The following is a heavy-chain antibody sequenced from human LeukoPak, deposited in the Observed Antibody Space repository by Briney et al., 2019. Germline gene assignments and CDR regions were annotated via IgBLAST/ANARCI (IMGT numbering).Heavy chain of an antibody. J-gene: IGHJ4*02. CDR2: LDRKEGKK. CDR1: GYSLSELS. V-gene: IGHV1-24*01. CDR3: ARGYDY. Sequence: ASVKVSCKVSGYSLSELSVHWVRQAPGKGLEWMGGLDRKEGKKSLAQKFQGRVTMTRDTSISTAYMELSRLRSDDTAVYYCARGYDYWGQGTLVTVSS.